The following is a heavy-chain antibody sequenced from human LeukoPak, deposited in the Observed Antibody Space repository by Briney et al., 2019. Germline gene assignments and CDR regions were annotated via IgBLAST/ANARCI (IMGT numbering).Heavy chain of an antibody. CDR3: ARVDSSSPHDAFDI. J-gene: IGHJ3*02. CDR2: ISSRSNFI. V-gene: IGHV3-21*01. D-gene: IGHD6-6*01. CDR1: GFTFSSYT. Sequence: GGSLRLSCAASGFTFSSYTMNWVRQAPGKGLEWVSSISSRSNFIYYADSLKGRFTISRDNAKNSLYLQMNSLRAEDTAVYYCARVDSSSPHDAFDIWGQGTMVTVSS.